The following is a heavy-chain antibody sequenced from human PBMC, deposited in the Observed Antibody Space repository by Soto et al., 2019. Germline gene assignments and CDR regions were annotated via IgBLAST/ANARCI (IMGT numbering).Heavy chain of an antibody. CDR3: AKEYSSSSRGYYYYYGMDV. V-gene: IGHV3-23*01. CDR2: ISGSGGST. CDR1: GFTFSSYA. D-gene: IGHD6-6*01. Sequence: HPGGSLRLSCAASGFTFSSYAMSWVRQAPGKGLEWVSAISGSGGSTYYADSVKGRFTISRDNSKNTLYLQMNSLRAEDTAVYYCAKEYSSSSRGYYYYYGMDVWGQGTTVTVSS. J-gene: IGHJ6*02.